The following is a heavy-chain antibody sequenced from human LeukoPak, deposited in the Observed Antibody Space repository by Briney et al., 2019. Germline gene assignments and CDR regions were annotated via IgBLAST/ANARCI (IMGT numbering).Heavy chain of an antibody. J-gene: IGHJ6*03. CDR3: ARRGPTYYYGSGSYRHYYYMDV. CDR2: INHSGST. Sequence: SETLSLTCTVSGGSISSYYWSWIRQPPGKGLEWIGEINHSGSTNYNPSLKSRVTISVDTSKNQFSLKLSSVTAADTAVYYCARRGPTYYYGSGSYRHYYYMDVWGKGTTVTISS. CDR1: GGSISSYY. D-gene: IGHD3-10*01. V-gene: IGHV4-34*01.